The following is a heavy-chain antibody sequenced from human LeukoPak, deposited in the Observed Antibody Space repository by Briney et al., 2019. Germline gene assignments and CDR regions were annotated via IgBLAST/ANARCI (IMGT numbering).Heavy chain of an antibody. D-gene: IGHD3-10*01. J-gene: IGHJ4*02. V-gene: IGHV3-30*18. CDR3: AKRGTSGSHYFFDY. CDR1: GFTLSGYG. CDR2: ISYDGSNK. Sequence: GGSLRLSCAASGFTLSGYGMHWVRQAPGKGLEWVTFISYDGSNKYYADYVKGRFTISRDNSKNTLYLQMNSLRAEDTAVYYCAKRGTSGSHYFFDYWGQGTLVTVSS.